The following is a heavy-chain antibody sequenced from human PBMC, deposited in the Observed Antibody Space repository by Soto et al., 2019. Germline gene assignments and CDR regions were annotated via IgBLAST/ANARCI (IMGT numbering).Heavy chain of an antibody. CDR3: ARGASRDIVVVVAADVYYYGMDV. V-gene: IGHV5-10-1*01. Sequence: GESLKVSCKGSGYSFTSYWISWVRQMPGKGLEWMGRIDPSDSYTNYSPSFQGHVTISADKSISTAYLQWSSLKASDTAVYYCARGASRDIVVVVAADVYYYGMDVWAQGTTVTVSS. CDR2: IDPSDSYT. CDR1: GYSFTSYW. J-gene: IGHJ6*02. D-gene: IGHD2-15*01.